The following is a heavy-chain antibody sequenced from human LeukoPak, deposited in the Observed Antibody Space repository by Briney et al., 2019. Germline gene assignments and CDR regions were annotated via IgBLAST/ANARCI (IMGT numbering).Heavy chain of an antibody. V-gene: IGHV5-51*01. D-gene: IGHD5-12*01. CDR1: GYSFTSYW. Sequence: GVSLKISCKGCGYSFTSYWIGWVRQMPGKGLEWMGRIDPRHSNTRHRPSFQGQVTISADKSISTAYLQWSSLKASDTAMYYCARLKVATGAFDIWGQGTMVTVSS. CDR3: ARLKVATGAFDI. J-gene: IGHJ3*02. CDR2: IDPRHSNT.